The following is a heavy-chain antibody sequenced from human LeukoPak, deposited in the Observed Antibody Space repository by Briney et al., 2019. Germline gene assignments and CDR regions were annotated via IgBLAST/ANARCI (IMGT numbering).Heavy chain of an antibody. J-gene: IGHJ4*02. D-gene: IGHD3-9*01. Sequence: GGSLRPSCAASGFTFSSYAMSWVRQAPGKGLEWVSVISGSGGSTYYADSVKGRFTISRDNSKNTLYLQMNSLRAEDTAVYYCARDPSGWLLYYFDYWGQGTLVTVSS. CDR3: ARDPSGWLLYYFDY. V-gene: IGHV3-23*01. CDR1: GFTFSSYA. CDR2: ISGSGGST.